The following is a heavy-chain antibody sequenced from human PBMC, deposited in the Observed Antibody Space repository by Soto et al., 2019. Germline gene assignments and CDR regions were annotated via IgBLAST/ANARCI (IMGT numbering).Heavy chain of an antibody. CDR2: ISYDGSNK. D-gene: IGHD4-17*01. J-gene: IGHJ4*02. V-gene: IGHV3-30*18. Sequence: GGSLRLSCAASGFTFSSYGMHWVRQAPGKGLEWVAVISYDGSNKYYADSVKGRFTISRDNSKNTLYLQMNSLRAEDTAVYYCAKGLGPDYGDYGYFDYWGQGTLVTVSS. CDR1: GFTFSSYG. CDR3: AKGLGPDYGDYGYFDY.